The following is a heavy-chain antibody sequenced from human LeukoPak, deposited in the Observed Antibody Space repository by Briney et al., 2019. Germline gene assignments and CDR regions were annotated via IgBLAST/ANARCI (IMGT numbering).Heavy chain of an antibody. J-gene: IGHJ6*03. CDR2: VYSSGTT. CDR1: GGSISGGSYY. Sequence: SQTLSLTCTVSGGSISGGSYYWSWIRQPAGRGLEYIGRVYSSGTTTYNPSLKSRVTISRDTSKNQLFLKLRSVTAADTAVYYCARAHGYYYCMDVWGKGTTVTVSS. V-gene: IGHV4-61*02. CDR3: ARAHGYYYCMDV.